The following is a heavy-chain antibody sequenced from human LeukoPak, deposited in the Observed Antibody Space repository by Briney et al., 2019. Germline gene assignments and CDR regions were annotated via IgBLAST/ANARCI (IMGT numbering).Heavy chain of an antibody. D-gene: IGHD1/OR15-1a*01. CDR3: AREGPNKCYFDY. Sequence: ASVKVSCKASGYTFTDYYVHWVRQAPGQGPEYMGIINPSTGSTNYAQKFQGRITMTRDTSTTTIYMELRSLVSEDTAVYYCAREGPNKCYFDYWGQGTLVTVSS. J-gene: IGHJ4*02. V-gene: IGHV1-46*01. CDR1: GYTFTDYY. CDR2: INPSTGST.